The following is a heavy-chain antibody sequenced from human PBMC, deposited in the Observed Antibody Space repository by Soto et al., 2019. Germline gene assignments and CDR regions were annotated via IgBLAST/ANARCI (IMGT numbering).Heavy chain of an antibody. V-gene: IGHV3-23*01. J-gene: IGHJ6*02. D-gene: IGHD3-3*01. CDR3: AKNGDFWSWGMDV. CDR1: GFTFNTYA. Sequence: LRLSFAASGFTFNTYAMTWVRQAPGKGLEWVSLISESGDGTYYADSVKGRFTISRDNSQRTLNLQMNSLRAEDTAVYYCAKNGDFWSWGMDVWGQGTTVTVSS. CDR2: ISESGDGT.